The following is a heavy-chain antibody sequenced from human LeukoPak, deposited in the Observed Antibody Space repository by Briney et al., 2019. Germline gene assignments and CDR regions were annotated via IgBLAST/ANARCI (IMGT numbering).Heavy chain of an antibody. CDR1: GFTFTTYA. CDR3: AKVGRSVDGPGYFDY. D-gene: IGHD5-12*01. CDR2: ISGSGGST. J-gene: IGHJ4*02. Sequence: GGSLRLSCGASGFTFTTYAMTWVRQAPGKGLEWVSAISGSGGSTYYADSVKGRFTISRDNSKNTLYLQMNSLRAEDTAVYYCAKVGRSVDGPGYFDYWGQGTLVTVSS. V-gene: IGHV3-23*01.